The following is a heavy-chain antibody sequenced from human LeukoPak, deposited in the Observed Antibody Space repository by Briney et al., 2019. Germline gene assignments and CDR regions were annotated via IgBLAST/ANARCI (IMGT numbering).Heavy chain of an antibody. V-gene: IGHV3-53*01. CDR2: IYSGGST. J-gene: IGHJ4*02. Sequence: GGSLRLSCAASGFTVSSNYMSWVRQAPGKGLEWVSVIYSGGSTYYADSVKGRFTISRDNSKNTLYLQMNSLGAEDTAVYYCARDNYGLGSFDYWGQGTLVTVSS. D-gene: IGHD3-10*01. CDR3: ARDNYGLGSFDY. CDR1: GFTVSSNY.